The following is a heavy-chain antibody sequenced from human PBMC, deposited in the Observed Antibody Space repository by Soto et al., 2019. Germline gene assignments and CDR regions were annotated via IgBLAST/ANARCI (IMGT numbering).Heavy chain of an antibody. CDR2: IIPIFGTA. CDR3: ARSQGGSSSLDIYYYYYYGMDV. Sequence: QVQLVQSGAEVKKPGSSVKVSCKAPGGTFSSYAMSWVRQAPGQGLAWMGGIIPIFGTANYAQKFQGRVTITADESTSTGYMELSSLRSEDTAVYYCARSQGGSSSLDIYYYYYYGMDVWGQGTTVTVSS. V-gene: IGHV1-69*01. D-gene: IGHD2-15*01. J-gene: IGHJ6*02. CDR1: GGTFSSYA.